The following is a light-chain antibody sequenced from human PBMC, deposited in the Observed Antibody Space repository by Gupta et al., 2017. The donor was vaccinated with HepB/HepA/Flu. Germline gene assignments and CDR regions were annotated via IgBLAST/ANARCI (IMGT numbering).Light chain of an antibody. V-gene: IGLV2-23*02. CDR1: GSEVGNYNL. J-gene: IGLJ1*01. CDR2: EVN. CDR3: CSYAGSTMLYV. Sequence: QSALAQPASVSGSPGQSITISCTGTGSEVGNYNLVPWYQQHPGKAPKLIIYEVNKRPSGVADRFSGSKSGNPDSLTISRLQAEDEADYYCCSYAGSTMLYVFGAGTEVTVL.